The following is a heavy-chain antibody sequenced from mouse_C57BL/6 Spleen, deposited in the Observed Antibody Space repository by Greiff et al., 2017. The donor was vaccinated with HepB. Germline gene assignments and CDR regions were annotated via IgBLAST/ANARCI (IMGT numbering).Heavy chain of an antibody. CDR1: GYSITSGYY. D-gene: IGHD2-1*01. CDR2: ISYDGSN. V-gene: IGHV3-6*01. CDR3: ARDHLYYGNYWGYFDV. J-gene: IGHJ1*03. Sequence: EVQLVESGPGLVKPSQSLSLTCSVTGYSITSGYYWNWIRQFPGNKLEWMGYISYDGSNNYNPSLKNRIPITRDTSKNQFFLKLNSVTTEDTATYYCARDHLYYGNYWGYFDVWGTGTTVTVSS.